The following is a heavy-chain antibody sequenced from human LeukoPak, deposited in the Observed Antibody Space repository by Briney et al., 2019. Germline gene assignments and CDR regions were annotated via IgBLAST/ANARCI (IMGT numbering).Heavy chain of an antibody. D-gene: IGHD3-3*01. Sequence: SVKVSCKASGGIFSNHAIAWVRQAPGQGLEWMGGIIPKLGTVKYAEKFQGRVTITTDESSSTVYMEMSSLTSEDTAMFYCAGSRGLRFMECPLWGQGTMVIVSS. CDR2: IIPKLGTV. V-gene: IGHV1-69*05. J-gene: IGHJ3*01. CDR1: GGIFSNHA. CDR3: AGSRGLRFMECPL.